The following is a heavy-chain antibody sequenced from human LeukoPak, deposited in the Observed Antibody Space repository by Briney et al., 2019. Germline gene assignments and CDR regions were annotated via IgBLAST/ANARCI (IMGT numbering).Heavy chain of an antibody. CDR2: IIPIFGTA. CDR3: ARDPSIAAAGFDY. V-gene: IGHV1-69*13. Sequence: ASVKVSCKASGGTFSSYAISWVRQAPGQGLGWMGGIIPIFGTANYAQKFQGRVTITADESTSTAYMELSSLRSEDTAVYYCARDPSIAAAGFDYWGQGTLVTVSS. CDR1: GGTFSSYA. D-gene: IGHD6-13*01. J-gene: IGHJ4*02.